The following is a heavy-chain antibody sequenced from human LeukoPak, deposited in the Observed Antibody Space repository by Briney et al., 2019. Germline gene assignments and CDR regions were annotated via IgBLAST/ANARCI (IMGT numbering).Heavy chain of an antibody. CDR2: VSAYNGNT. Sequence: ASVKVSCKASGYTFTSYGISWVRQAPGQGLEWMGWVSAYNGNTNYAQKLQGRVTMTTDTSTSTAYMELRSLRSDDTAVYYCARVLGSARMVYALYFDYWGQGTLSPSPQ. V-gene: IGHV1-18*01. CDR1: GYTFTSYG. CDR3: ARVLGSARMVYALYFDY. J-gene: IGHJ4*02. D-gene: IGHD2-8*01.